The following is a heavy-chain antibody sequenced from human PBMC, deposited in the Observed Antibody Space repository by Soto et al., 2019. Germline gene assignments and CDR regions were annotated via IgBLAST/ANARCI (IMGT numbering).Heavy chain of an antibody. CDR3: TRDRYDFWSGYFEGLDP. CDR1: GFTFGDDA. V-gene: IGHV3-49*03. CDR2: IRSKAYGGTT. J-gene: IGHJ5*02. Sequence: GGSLRLSCTASGFTFGDDAMSWFRQAPGKGPEWVGFIRSKAYGGTTEYAASVKGRFTISRDDCKSIAYLQMNSLKTEDTAVYYCTRDRYDFWSGYFEGLDPWGQGTLVTVSS. D-gene: IGHD3-3*01.